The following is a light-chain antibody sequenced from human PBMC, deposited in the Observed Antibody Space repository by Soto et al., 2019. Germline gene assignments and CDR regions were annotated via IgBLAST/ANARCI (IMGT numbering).Light chain of an antibody. CDR3: CSYAGSGTYV. V-gene: IGLV2-23*02. CDR1: SSDVGSYNL. J-gene: IGLJ1*01. CDR2: EVT. Sequence: QSVLTQPASVSGSPGQSITISCTGTSSDVGSYNLVSWYQLHAGKAPKVMIYEVTKRPSGVSDRFSGSKSGNTASLTISGLQAEDEADYYCCSYAGSGTYVFGTGTKVTVL.